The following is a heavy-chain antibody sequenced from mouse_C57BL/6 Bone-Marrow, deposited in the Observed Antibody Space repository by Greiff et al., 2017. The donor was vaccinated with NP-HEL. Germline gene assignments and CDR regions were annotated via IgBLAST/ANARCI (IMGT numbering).Heavy chain of an antibody. CDR1: FSPFPRSG. V-gene: IGHV1-81*01. CDR2: LYPRLFPT. Sequence: QVQLQQSGAELARPGASLKLSFKVSFSPFPRSGIRWLPPLPGPGLEWIGALYPRLFPTYYNEKFKGKATLTADKSSSTAYMELRSLTSEDSAVYCCARGREGSWFAYWGQGTLVTVSA. CDR3: ARGREGSWFAY. J-gene: IGHJ3*01.